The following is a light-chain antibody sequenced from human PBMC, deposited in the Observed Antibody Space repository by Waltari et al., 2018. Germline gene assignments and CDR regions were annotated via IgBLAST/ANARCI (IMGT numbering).Light chain of an antibody. J-gene: IGLJ3*02. CDR3: AAWDDSLNGV. V-gene: IGLV1-44*01. CDR2: NND. Sequence: QSVLTQPPSASGTPGQRVTISCSGSYSNIGHNSVNWYQQVPGTAPNLLIYNNDRRPSGVPDRFSGSKSGTSASLAISGLQSEDEADYYCAAWDDSLNGVFGGGTKLTVL. CDR1: YSNIGHNS.